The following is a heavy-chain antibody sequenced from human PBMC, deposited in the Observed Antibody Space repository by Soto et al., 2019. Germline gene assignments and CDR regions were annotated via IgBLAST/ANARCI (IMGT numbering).Heavy chain of an antibody. CDR3: AKKLQSPERKNTSHPKNRYCSSTSCYINWFDP. Sequence: GGSLRLSCAASGFTFSSYAMSWVRQAPGKGLEWVSAISGSGGSTYYADSVKGRFTISRDNSKNTLYLQMNSLRAEDKAVYYCAKKLQSPERKNTSHPKNRYCSSTSCYINWFDPWGQGTLVTVSS. CDR2: ISGSGGST. CDR1: GFTFSSYA. V-gene: IGHV3-23*01. J-gene: IGHJ5*02. D-gene: IGHD2-2*02.